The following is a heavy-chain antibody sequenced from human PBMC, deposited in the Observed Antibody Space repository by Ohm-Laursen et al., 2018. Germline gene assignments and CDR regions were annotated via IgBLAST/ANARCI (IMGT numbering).Heavy chain of an antibody. CDR1: GGAFSGYY. Sequence: SDTLSLTCAVYGGAFSGYYWSWIRQPPGKGLEGIGEINHSGSTNYNPSHKSRVTISVDTSKNQFSLKLSSVTAADTAVYYCATPEDSSSDPSFDYWGQGTLVTVSS. CDR3: ATPEDSSSDPSFDY. J-gene: IGHJ4*02. V-gene: IGHV4-34*01. D-gene: IGHD6-6*01. CDR2: INHSGST.